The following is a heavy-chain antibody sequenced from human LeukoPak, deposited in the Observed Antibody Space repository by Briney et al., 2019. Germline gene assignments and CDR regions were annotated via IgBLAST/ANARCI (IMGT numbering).Heavy chain of an antibody. CDR2: IYQNGST. J-gene: IGHJ4*02. CDR3: ARGPPRDYVWGSYPHYFDY. V-gene: IGHV4-4*07. Sequence: SETLSLTCTVSGGSISSYYWSWIRQPAGKGLEWIGSIYQNGSTYYNPSLKSRVTISVDTSKNQFSLKVSSVTAADTAVYYCARGPPRDYVWGSYPHYFDYWGQGTLVTVSS. D-gene: IGHD3-16*02. CDR1: GGSISSYY.